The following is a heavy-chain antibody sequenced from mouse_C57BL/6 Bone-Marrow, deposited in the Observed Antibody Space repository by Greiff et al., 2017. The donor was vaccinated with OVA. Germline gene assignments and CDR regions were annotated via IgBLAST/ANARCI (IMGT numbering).Heavy chain of an antibody. J-gene: IGHJ4*01. CDR1: GFTFSDYY. Sequence: EVMLVESGGGLVQPGGSLKLSCAASGFTFSDYYMYWVRQTPEKRLEWVAYISNGGGSTYYPDTVKGRFTISRDNAKNTLYLQMSRLKSEDTAMYYCARHDYNAMDYWGQEPQSPSPQ. CDR3: ARHDYNAMDY. V-gene: IGHV5-12*01. CDR2: ISNGGGST.